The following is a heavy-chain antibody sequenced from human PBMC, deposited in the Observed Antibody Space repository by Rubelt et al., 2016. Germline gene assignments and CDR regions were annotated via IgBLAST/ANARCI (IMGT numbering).Heavy chain of an antibody. V-gene: IGHV3-74*01. CDR1: GFSFSMYW. CDR3: ARDHVSSALDY. J-gene: IGHJ4*02. D-gene: IGHD3-10*01. CDR2: IYSDVSST. Sequence: GSLRLSCAASGFSFSMYWMHWVRQVPGKGLVWVSRIYSDVSSTTYADSVKGRFTISRDNAKNTLYMQMNSLRDEDTAVYYCARDHVSSALDYWGQGTLVTVSS.